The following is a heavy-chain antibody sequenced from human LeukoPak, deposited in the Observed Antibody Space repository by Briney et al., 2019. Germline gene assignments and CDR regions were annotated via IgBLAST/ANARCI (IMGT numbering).Heavy chain of an antibody. CDR3: ASPGQLLWFGELPGLDY. CDR2: ISSSSSYI. Sequence: GGSLRLSCAASGFTFSSYSMNWVRQAPGKGLEWVSSISSSSSYIYYADSVKGRFTISRDNAKNSLYLQMNSLRAEDTAVYFCASPGQLLWFGELPGLDYWGQGTLVTVSS. J-gene: IGHJ4*02. CDR1: GFTFSSYS. D-gene: IGHD3-10*01. V-gene: IGHV3-21*01.